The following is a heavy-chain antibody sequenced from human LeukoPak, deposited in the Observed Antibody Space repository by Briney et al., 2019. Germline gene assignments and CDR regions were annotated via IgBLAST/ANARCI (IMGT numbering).Heavy chain of an antibody. CDR2: INSDGSST. Sequence: PGGSLRLSCAASGFTFSSYWMHWVRQAPGKGLVWVSRINSDGSSTSYADSVKGRFTISRDNAKNTLYLQMNSLRAEDTAVYYCARDRSYYGSGSYAGYWGQGTLVTVSS. J-gene: IGHJ4*02. CDR3: ARDRSYYGSGSYAGY. CDR1: GFTFSSYW. V-gene: IGHV3-74*01. D-gene: IGHD3-10*01.